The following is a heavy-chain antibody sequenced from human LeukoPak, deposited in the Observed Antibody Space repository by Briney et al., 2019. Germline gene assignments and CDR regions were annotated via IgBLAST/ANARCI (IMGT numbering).Heavy chain of an antibody. D-gene: IGHD4-17*01. CDR1: GGSISSYY. Sequence: SETLSLTCTVSGGSISSYYWSWIRQPPGKGLAWIGYIYTSGSTNYNPSLKSRVTISVDTSKNQFSLKLSSVTAADTAVYYCARHDYGDYAFDYWGQGTLVTVSS. V-gene: IGHV4-4*09. CDR2: IYTSGST. J-gene: IGHJ4*02. CDR3: ARHDYGDYAFDY.